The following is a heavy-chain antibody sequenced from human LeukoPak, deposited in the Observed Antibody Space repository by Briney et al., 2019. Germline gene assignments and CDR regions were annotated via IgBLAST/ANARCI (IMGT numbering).Heavy chain of an antibody. V-gene: IGHV3-30*18. J-gene: IGHJ4*02. CDR1: GFTFSSYG. CDR3: AKPPEVGATVGYFDY. Sequence: PGRSLRLSCAASGFTFSSYGMHWVRQAPGKGLERVALISFDGSNQYYADSVKGRFTISRDNSKNTLYLQMNSLRAEDTAVYYCAKPPEVGATVGYFDYWGQGTLVTVSS. D-gene: IGHD1-26*01. CDR2: ISFDGSNQ.